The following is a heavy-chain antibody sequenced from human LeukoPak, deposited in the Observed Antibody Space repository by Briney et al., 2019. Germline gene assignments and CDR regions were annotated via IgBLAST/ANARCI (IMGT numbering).Heavy chain of an antibody. J-gene: IGHJ4*02. CDR3: ARGENFSDLDY. CDR2: IYNSGST. CDR1: GGSISSYY. V-gene: IGHV4-59*08. D-gene: IGHD1-7*01. Sequence: SETLSLTCTVSGGSISSYYWSWIRQPPGKGLEWIGYIYNSGSTNYNPSLKSRVTISVDTSKNQFSLKLSSVTAADTAGYYCARGENFSDLDYWGQGTLVTVSS.